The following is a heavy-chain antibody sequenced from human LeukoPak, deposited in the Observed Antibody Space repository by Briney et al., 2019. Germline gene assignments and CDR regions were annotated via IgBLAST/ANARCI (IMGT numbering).Heavy chain of an antibody. D-gene: IGHD6-13*01. V-gene: IGHV3-23*01. CDR1: GFTFSSYA. CDR3: AKDDGYSSSVSNFDY. J-gene: IGHJ4*02. Sequence: PGGSLRLSCAASGFTFSSYAMSWVRQAPGKGLEWVSAISGSGGSTYYADSLKGRFTISRDNSKNTLYLQMNSLRAEDTAVYYCAKDDGYSSSVSNFDYWGQGTLVTVSS. CDR2: ISGSGGST.